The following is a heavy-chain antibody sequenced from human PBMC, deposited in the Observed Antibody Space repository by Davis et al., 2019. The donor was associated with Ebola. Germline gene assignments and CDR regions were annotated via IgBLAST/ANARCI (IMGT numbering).Heavy chain of an antibody. CDR2: VILKSGAT. Sequence: ASVKVSCKASGYTFTGYNIHWVRQAPGQGLEWLGRVILKSGATNYAQNFQGRVTMTRDTSISTAYMELSRLTSDDTAMYYCARGHNYGFEYWGQGTLVTVSS. J-gene: IGHJ4*02. CDR3: ARGHNYGFEY. V-gene: IGHV1-2*06. CDR1: GYTFTGYN. D-gene: IGHD5-18*01.